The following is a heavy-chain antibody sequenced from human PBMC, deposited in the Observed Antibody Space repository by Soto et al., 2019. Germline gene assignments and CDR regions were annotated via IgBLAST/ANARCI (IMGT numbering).Heavy chain of an antibody. J-gene: IGHJ6*02. Sequence: SETLSLTCTVSGGSISSYYWSWIRQPPGKGLEWIGYISYSGSTNYNPSLKSRVTISVDTSKNQFSLELSSVTAADTAVYYCERDWGYYDSSGYPLYGMDVWGQGTTVTVSS. CDR2: ISYSGST. CDR1: GGSISSYY. V-gene: IGHV4-59*01. D-gene: IGHD3-22*01. CDR3: ERDWGYYDSSGYPLYGMDV.